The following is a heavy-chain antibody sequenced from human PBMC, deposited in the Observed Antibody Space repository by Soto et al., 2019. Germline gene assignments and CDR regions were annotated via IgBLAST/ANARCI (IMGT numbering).Heavy chain of an antibody. CDR3: ASDRGNSEGFDY. CDR2: IHFSGTT. CDR1: GDSSRTYY. Sequence: QVQLQESGPGLVRSSETLSLTCTVSGDSSRTYYWSWIRQAPGKGLAWIGFIHFSGTTHNNPSLMSRVTISFDTSNNQISLKLRSVTAADSGVYYCASDRGNSEGFDYWGRGALVTVSS. D-gene: IGHD1-1*01. V-gene: IGHV4-59*01. J-gene: IGHJ4*02.